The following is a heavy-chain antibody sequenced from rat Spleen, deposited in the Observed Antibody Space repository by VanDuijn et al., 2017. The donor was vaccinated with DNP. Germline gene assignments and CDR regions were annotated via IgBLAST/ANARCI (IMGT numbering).Heavy chain of an antibody. J-gene: IGHJ2*01. CDR3: TRDTTGLLDY. Sequence: EVQLVESGGGLVQPGRSMKLSCAASGFTFSSFPMAWVRQTPTKGLEWVATISTSGGSTYYRDSVKGRFTISRDNAKSTLYLQMNSLRSEDTATYYCTRDTTGLLDYWGQGVMVTVSS. CDR1: GFTFSSFP. V-gene: IGHV5-46*01. D-gene: IGHD1-6*01. CDR2: ISTSGGST.